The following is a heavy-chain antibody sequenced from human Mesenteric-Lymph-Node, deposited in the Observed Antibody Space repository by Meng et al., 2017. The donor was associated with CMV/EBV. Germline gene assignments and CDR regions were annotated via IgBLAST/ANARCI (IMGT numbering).Heavy chain of an antibody. J-gene: IGHJ4*02. D-gene: IGHD5-24*01. CDR3: ARGPGWLQFVY. CDR1: GGSFNSFA. Sequence: SCKVSGGSFNSFAISWVRQSPGQGLEWMGGIIPQFGTPQFAPRFQNRATITTDASTNTVYMELGSLTSDDTGVYYCARGPGWLQFVYWGQGSLVTVSS. V-gene: IGHV1-69*05. CDR2: IIPQFGTP.